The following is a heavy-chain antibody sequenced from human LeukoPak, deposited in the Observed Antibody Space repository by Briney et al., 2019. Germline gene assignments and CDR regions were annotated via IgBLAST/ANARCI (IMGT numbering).Heavy chain of an antibody. CDR1: GGSISSYY. Sequence: SETLSLTCTVSGGSISSYYWSWIRQPPGKGLEWIGYIYYSGSTNYNPSLKSRVTISEDTSKNQFSLKLSSVTAADTGVYYCARVYDSSGYYYFDYWGQGTLVTVSS. D-gene: IGHD3-22*01. V-gene: IGHV4-59*01. J-gene: IGHJ4*02. CDR2: IYYSGST. CDR3: ARVYDSSGYYYFDY.